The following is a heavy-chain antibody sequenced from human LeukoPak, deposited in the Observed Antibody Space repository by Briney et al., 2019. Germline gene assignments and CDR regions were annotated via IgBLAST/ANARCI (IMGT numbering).Heavy chain of an antibody. D-gene: IGHD3-16*01. CDR3: AKLGGHPLHNYYVGV. Sequence: GGSLRLSCAASGFTFSSYAMSWVRQAPGKGLEWVSGILDSGYSTYYADSVKGRFTISRDNSNNTLYLQMNSLRAEDTAVYYCAKLGGHPLHNYYVGVWGKGTTVAVSS. J-gene: IGHJ6*03. CDR1: GFTFSSYA. CDR2: ILDSGYST. V-gene: IGHV3-23*01.